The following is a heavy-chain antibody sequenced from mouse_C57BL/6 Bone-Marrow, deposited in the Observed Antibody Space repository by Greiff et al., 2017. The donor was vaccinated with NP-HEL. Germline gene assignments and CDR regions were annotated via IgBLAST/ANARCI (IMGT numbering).Heavy chain of an antibody. Sequence: QVTLKVSGPGILQPSQTLSLTCSFSGFSLSTFGMGVGWIRQPSGKGLEWLAHIWWDDDKYYNPALKSRLTISKDTSKNQVFLKIANVDTADTATYYCARMEPYYYGSTPYYAMDYWGQGTSVTVSS. D-gene: IGHD1-1*01. J-gene: IGHJ4*01. V-gene: IGHV8-8*01. CDR3: ARMEPYYYGSTPYYAMDY. CDR2: IWWDDDK. CDR1: GFSLSTFGMG.